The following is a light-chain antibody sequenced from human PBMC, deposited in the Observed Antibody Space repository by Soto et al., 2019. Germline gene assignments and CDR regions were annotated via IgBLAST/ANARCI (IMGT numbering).Light chain of an antibody. CDR1: KLGDKY. CDR3: QAWDSSADNDV. Sequence: SYELTQPPSVSVSPGQTASITCSGDKLGDKYICWYQQKPGQSPVLVIYQDTKRPSGIPERFSGSNSGKTATLTISGTQAIDEADYYCQAWDSSADNDVFGTGTQLTVL. J-gene: IGLJ1*01. V-gene: IGLV3-1*01. CDR2: QDT.